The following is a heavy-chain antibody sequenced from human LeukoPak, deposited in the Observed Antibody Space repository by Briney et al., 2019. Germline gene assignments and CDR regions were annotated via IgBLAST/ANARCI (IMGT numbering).Heavy chain of an antibody. J-gene: IGHJ3*02. CDR3: ARDRRTFASSDAFDI. CDR2: ISSSGSTI. D-gene: IGHD3-16*01. CDR1: GFTFSDYY. Sequence: GGSLRLSCAASGFTFSDYYMSWIRQAPGKGLEWVSYISSSGSTIYYADSVKGRFTISRDNAKNSLYLQMNSLRAEDTAVYYCARDRRTFASSDAFDIWGQGTMATVSS. V-gene: IGHV3-11*04.